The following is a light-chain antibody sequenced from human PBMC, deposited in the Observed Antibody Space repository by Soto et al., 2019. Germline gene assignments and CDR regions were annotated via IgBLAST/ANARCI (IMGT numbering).Light chain of an antibody. Sequence: QSALTQPPSASGSPGQSVTVSCTGTSSDVGGYNYVSWYQQHPGTAPKLMIYEVSKRPSGVPDRFSGSKSGNSASLTVSGLQAEDEADYYCSSYAGSNNPVVFGGGTKLTVL. CDR2: EVS. CDR1: SSDVGGYNY. J-gene: IGLJ2*01. CDR3: SSYAGSNNPVV. V-gene: IGLV2-8*01.